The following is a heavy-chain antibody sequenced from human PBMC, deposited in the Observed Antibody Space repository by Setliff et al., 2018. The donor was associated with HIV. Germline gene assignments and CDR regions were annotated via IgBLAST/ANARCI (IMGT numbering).Heavy chain of an antibody. Sequence: ASVKVSCKASGYTFTGYYIHWVRRAPGHGLEWMGIINPSFGSSSYAQKFQGRVTMTRDTSTSTVYMELSSLTSEDTAVYYCATDRDSTMVPGADYWGQGTLVTVSS. CDR2: INPSFGSS. CDR1: GYTFTGYY. D-gene: IGHD3-10*01. J-gene: IGHJ1*01. CDR3: ATDRDSTMVPGADY. V-gene: IGHV1-46*01.